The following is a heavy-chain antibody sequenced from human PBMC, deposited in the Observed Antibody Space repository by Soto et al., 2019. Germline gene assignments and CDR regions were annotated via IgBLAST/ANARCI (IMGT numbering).Heavy chain of an antibody. J-gene: IGHJ4*02. CDR2: FDPEDGET. CDR1: GYTLTELS. CDR3: ATTPFVVVPAAAYFDY. V-gene: IGHV1-24*01. Sequence: ASVKVSCKVSGYTLTELSMHWVRQAPGKGLEWMGGFDPEDGETIYAQKFQGRVTMTEDTSTDTAYMELSSLRSEDTAVYYCATTPFVVVPAAAYFDYWGQGTLVTVSS. D-gene: IGHD2-2*01.